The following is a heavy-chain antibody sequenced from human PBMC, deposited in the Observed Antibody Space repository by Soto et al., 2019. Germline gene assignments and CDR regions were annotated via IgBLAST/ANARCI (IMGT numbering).Heavy chain of an antibody. J-gene: IGHJ6*02. V-gene: IGHV1-69*01. Sequence: VSCKASGGTFSSYASSWVRQAPGRGLEWMGGIIPIFGTANYAQKFQGRVTITADESTSTAYMELSSLRFEDTAVYYCARDEGGIHQGYYYYYGMDVWGPGTTVTVSS. CDR1: GGTFSSYA. CDR3: ARDEGGIHQGYYYYYGMDV. CDR2: IIPIFGTA. D-gene: IGHD2-15*01.